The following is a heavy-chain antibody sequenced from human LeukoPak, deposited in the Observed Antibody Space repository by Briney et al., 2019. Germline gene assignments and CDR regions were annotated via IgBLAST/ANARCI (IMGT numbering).Heavy chain of an antibody. CDR2: INPNSGGT. Sequence: ASVKVSCKASGYTFTGYYMHWVRQAPGQGLEWIGLINPNSGGTNYAQKFQGRVTMTRDTSISTAYMELSRLRSDDTAVYYCARVREAAAGPNWFDPWGQGTLVTVSS. D-gene: IGHD6-13*01. V-gene: IGHV1-2*02. CDR3: ARVREAAAGPNWFDP. J-gene: IGHJ5*02. CDR1: GYTFTGYY.